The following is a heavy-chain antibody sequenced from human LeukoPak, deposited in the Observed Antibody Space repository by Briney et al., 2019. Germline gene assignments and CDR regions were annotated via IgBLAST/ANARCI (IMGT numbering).Heavy chain of an antibody. D-gene: IGHD3-3*01. CDR1: GGSISSYY. V-gene: IGHV4-59*01. Sequence: KPSETLSLTCTVSGGSISSYYWSWIRQPPGKGLEWIGYIYYSGSTNYNPSLKSRVTISVDTSKNQFSLKLSSVTAADTAVYYCARRESSESGYDYWGQGTLVTVSS. J-gene: IGHJ4*02. CDR2: IYYSGST. CDR3: ARRESSESGYDY.